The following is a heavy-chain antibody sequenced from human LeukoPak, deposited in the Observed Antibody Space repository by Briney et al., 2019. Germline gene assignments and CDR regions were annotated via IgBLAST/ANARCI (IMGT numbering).Heavy chain of an antibody. V-gene: IGHV4-59*08. CDR1: GVSISSYY. Sequence: PSETLSLTSTVSGVSISSYYWSWIRQPPGKGLEWIGYIYYSVGTNYNPSLKSRVTISVDTSKNQRSLKLRSGTAADTAVQYCARHGGKKWSSGWYVLDYWGQGTLVTVSS. CDR2: IYYSVGT. D-gene: IGHD6-19*01. CDR3: ARHGGKKWSSGWYVLDY. J-gene: IGHJ4*02.